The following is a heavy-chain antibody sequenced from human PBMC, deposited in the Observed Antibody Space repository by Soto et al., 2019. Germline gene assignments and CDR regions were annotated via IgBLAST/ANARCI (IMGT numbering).Heavy chain of an antibody. CDR1: GYTFSTYH. Sequence: QVQLVQSGAEVTKPGASVKISCKTSGYTFSTYHMHWVRLAPGQGLEWAGIIKSSGDITLYAQKFQAGXTMXKXSSTSPVYVEVSNLSSEATAVYYCAREPPNTSLFDCWGQGTQVTVSS. CDR2: IKSSGDIT. J-gene: IGHJ4*02. CDR3: AREPPNTSLFDC. D-gene: IGHD7-27*01. V-gene: IGHV1-46*01.